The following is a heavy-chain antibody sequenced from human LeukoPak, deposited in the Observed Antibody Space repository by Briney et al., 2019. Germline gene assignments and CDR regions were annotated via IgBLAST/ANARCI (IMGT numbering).Heavy chain of an antibody. CDR2: IIPIFGTA. CDR3: ATSLTGYCSGGSCYYQPFDY. D-gene: IGHD2-15*01. V-gene: IGHV1-69*06. J-gene: IGHJ4*02. CDR1: GGTFSSYA. Sequence: GSSVKVSCKASGGTFSSYAISWVRQAPGQGLEWMGGIIPIFGTANYAQKFQGRVTITADKSTSTAYMELSSLRSEDTAVYYCATSLTGYCSGGSCYYQPFDYWGQATLVTVSS.